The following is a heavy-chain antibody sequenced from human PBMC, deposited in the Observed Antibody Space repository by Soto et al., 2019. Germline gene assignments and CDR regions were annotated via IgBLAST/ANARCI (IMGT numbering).Heavy chain of an antibody. CDR3: ARGRDCSGGGCYFHSWLDP. Sequence: EGSLRLSCAASGFTFSDFDIHWVRQAPGKGLEWVAVVSFDANFKYLADFLKVRFTISRVNSKMTVNLQMYSLTAADTAVYYCARGRDCSGGGCYFHSWLDPWCRGNLVTVSS. CDR1: GFTFSDFD. CDR2: VSFDANFK. D-gene: IGHD2-15*01. V-gene: IGHV3-30-3*01. J-gene: IGHJ5*02.